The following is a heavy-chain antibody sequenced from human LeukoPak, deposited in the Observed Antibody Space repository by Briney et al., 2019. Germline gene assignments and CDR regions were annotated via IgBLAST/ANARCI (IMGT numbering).Heavy chain of an antibody. J-gene: IGHJ4*02. V-gene: IGHV4-4*07. CDR3: AGESLYCSSTSCPGGY. CDR1: GGSISSYY. Sequence: SETLSLTCTVSGGSISSYYWSWIRQPAGKGLEWIGRIYTSGSTNYNPSLKSRVTMSVDTSKNQFSLKLSSVTAADTAVYYCAGESLYCSSTSCPGGYWGQGTLVTVSS. CDR2: IYTSGST. D-gene: IGHD2-2*01.